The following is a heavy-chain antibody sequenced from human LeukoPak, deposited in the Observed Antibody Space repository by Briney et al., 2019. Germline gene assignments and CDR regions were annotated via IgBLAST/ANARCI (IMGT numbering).Heavy chain of an antibody. CDR2: IYYSGST. Sequence: SETLSLTCTVSGGSISSYYWSWIRQPPGKGLEWIGYIYYSGSTNYNPSLKSRVTISVDTSKNQFSLKLSSVTAEDTAAYYCARDPYQESWFDPWGQGTLVTVSS. J-gene: IGHJ5*02. D-gene: IGHD2-2*01. CDR1: GGSISSYY. V-gene: IGHV4-59*01. CDR3: ARDPYQESWFDP.